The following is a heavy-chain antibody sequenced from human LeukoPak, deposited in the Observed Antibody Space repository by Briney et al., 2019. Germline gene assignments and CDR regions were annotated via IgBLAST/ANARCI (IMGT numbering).Heavy chain of an antibody. J-gene: IGHJ4*02. Sequence: ASVKVSCKASGHIFSDYYIHWVRQAPGQGLEWMGRMNVDSGGTNYAQKFQGRVTMTRDASVSTAFMDLTRLTSDDTAVYYCARDSKLICTSFDSWGQGTLVTVSS. D-gene: IGHD3/OR15-3a*01. V-gene: IGHV1-2*02. CDR1: GHIFSDYY. CDR3: ARDSKLICTSFDS. CDR2: MNVDSGGT.